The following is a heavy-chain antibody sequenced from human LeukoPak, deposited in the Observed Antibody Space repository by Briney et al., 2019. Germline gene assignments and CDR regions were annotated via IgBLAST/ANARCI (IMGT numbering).Heavy chain of an antibody. CDR2: INPNSGGT. CDR1: GYTFTGYY. D-gene: IGHD3-9*01. CDR3: ATDRSDILTGYVLFNYGMDV. V-gene: IGHV1-2*02. Sequence: ASVKVSCKASGYTFTGYYMHWVRQAPGQGLEWMGWINPNSGGTNYAQKFQGRVTMTEDTSTDTAYMELSSLRSEDTAVYYCATDRSDILTGYVLFNYGMDVWGQGTTVTVSS. J-gene: IGHJ6*02.